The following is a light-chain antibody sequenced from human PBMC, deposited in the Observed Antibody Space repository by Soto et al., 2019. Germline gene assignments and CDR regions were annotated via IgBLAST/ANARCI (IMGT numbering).Light chain of an antibody. V-gene: IGKV2-29*03. CDR2: GVS. Sequence: ILMTQTPLSLSIIPGQTASISCKSSQSLLHSDGKTYFYWYVQKAGQAPQPLIYGVSNRFSGVPERFSGSGSRTDFTPKISRVEADDVGIYYCMQAIDIPWTFGQGTKVDIK. J-gene: IGKJ1*01. CDR1: QSLLHSDGKTY. CDR3: MQAIDIPWT.